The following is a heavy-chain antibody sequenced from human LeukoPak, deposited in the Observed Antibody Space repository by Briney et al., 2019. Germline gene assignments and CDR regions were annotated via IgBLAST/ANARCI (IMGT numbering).Heavy chain of an antibody. CDR2: NSGSGGST. J-gene: IGHJ3*02. Sequence: GGSLRLSCAASGFTFNTYAMSWVRQAPGKGVEWVSSNSGSGGSTYYADSVEGRFTISRDNSKNTLYLQMNSLRAEDTAVYYCAKRGLGDREAFDIWGQGTLVTVSS. CDR1: GFTFNTYA. CDR3: AKRGLGDREAFDI. V-gene: IGHV3-23*01. D-gene: IGHD2-21*02.